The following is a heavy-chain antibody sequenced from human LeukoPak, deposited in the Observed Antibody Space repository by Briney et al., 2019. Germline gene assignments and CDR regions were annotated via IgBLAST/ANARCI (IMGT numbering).Heavy chain of an antibody. V-gene: IGHV3-74*01. Sequence: GGSLRLSCAASGFTLSSYWMHWVRHAPGKGLVWVSRIKSDGRTNYADSVKGRFTISRDNAKNTVSLQMNSLRAEDTCVYYCASAPSEIGGYYPEYFRHWGQGTLVIASS. D-gene: IGHD3-22*01. CDR3: ASAPSEIGGYYPEYFRH. CDR2: IKSDGRT. J-gene: IGHJ1*01. CDR1: GFTLSSYW.